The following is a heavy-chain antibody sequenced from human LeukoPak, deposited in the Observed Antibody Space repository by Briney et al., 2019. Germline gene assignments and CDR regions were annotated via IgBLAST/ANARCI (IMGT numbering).Heavy chain of an antibody. CDR1: GFTFSTYS. V-gene: IGHV3-21*01. Sequence: PGGSLRLSCAASGFTFSTYSMSWVRQAPGKGLEWVSSISSSVSYIYYADSVRGRFTISRGNANNSLYLQMNSLRAEDTAVYYCARGTYGDYSFDSWGQGTLVTVSS. CDR3: ARGTYGDYSFDS. D-gene: IGHD4-17*01. J-gene: IGHJ4*02. CDR2: ISSSVSYI.